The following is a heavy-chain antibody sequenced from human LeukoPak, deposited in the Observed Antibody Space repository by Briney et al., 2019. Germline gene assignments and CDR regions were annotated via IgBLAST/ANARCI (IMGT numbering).Heavy chain of an antibody. CDR1: GFTFSSYS. D-gene: IGHD2-2*01. CDR3: ARDESLDIAVVPAAIFDY. CDR2: ISSSSSYI. Sequence: GGSLRLSCAASGFTFSSYSMNCVRQSPGKGLEWVSSISSSSSYIYYADSVKGRFTISRDNAKNSLYLQMNSLRAEDTAVYYCARDESLDIAVVPAAIFDYWGQGTLVTVSS. V-gene: IGHV3-21*01. J-gene: IGHJ4*02.